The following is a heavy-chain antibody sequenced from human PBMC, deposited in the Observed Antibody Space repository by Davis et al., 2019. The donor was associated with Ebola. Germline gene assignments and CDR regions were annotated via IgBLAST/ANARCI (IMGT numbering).Heavy chain of an antibody. Sequence: AASVKVSCKASGYTFTSYAMHWVRQAPGQRLEWMGWINAGNGNTKYSQKFQGRVTITRDTSASTAYMELSSLRSEDTAVYYCRIVVVVAATYDIWGQGTMVTVSS. D-gene: IGHD2-15*01. V-gene: IGHV1-3*01. CDR1: GYTFTSYA. CDR2: INAGNGNT. CDR3: RIVVVVAATYDI. J-gene: IGHJ3*02.